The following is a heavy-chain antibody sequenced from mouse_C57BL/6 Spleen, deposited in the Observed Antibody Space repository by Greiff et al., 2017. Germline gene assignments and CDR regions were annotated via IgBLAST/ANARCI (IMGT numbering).Heavy chain of an antibody. D-gene: IGHD3-2*02. V-gene: IGHV1-80*01. CDR1: GYAFSSYW. J-gene: IGHJ2*01. Sequence: VQLQQSGAELVKPGASVTISCKASGYAFSSYWMNWVKQRPGKGLEWIGQIYPGDGDTNYNGKFKGKATLTADKSSSTAYMQLSSLTSEDSAVYFCARVAQATYYFDYWGQGTTLTVSS. CDR2: IYPGDGDT. CDR3: ARVAQATYYFDY.